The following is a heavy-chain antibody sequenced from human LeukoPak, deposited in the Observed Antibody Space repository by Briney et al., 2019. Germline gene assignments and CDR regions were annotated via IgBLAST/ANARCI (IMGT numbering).Heavy chain of an antibody. V-gene: IGHV1-69*13. CDR1: GDTFSSYA. CDR3: ASSKGYDFWSGYYG. D-gene: IGHD3-3*01. CDR2: IIPIFGTP. J-gene: IGHJ4*02. Sequence: ASVKVSCKASGDTFSSYAISWVRQAPGQGLEWMGGIIPIFGTPRYAQKFRGRVTITADESTSTAYMELSSLTSEDTAVYYCASSKGYDFWSGYYGWGQGTRVTVSS.